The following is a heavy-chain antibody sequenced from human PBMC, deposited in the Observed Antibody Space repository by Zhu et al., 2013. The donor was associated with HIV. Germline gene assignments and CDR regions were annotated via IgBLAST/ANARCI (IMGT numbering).Heavy chain of an antibody. CDR2: IIPIFGTA. CDR3: ARGWGGGWRSMAGNKMRSNYYYMDV. J-gene: IGHJ6*03. D-gene: IGHD6-19*01. V-gene: IGHV1-69*01. CDR1: GGTFSSYA. Sequence: QVQLVQSGAEVKKPGSSVKVSCKASGGTFSSYAISWVRQAPGQGLEWMGGIIPIFGTANYAQKFQGRVTITADESTSTAYMELSSLRSEDTAVYYCARGWGGGWRSMAGNKMRSNYYYMDVWGKGTTVNRLL.